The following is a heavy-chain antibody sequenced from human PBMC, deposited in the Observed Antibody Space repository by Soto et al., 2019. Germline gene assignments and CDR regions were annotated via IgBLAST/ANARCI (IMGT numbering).Heavy chain of an antibody. J-gene: IGHJ6*02. CDR1: GYTFTSYG. Sequence: GASVKVSCKASGYTFTSYGISWVRQAPGQGLEWMGWISAYSGNTNYAQKLQGRVTMTTDTSTSTAYMELRSLRSDDTAVYYCARDLCGGSCYSDYYYGMDVWGQGTTVTVSS. CDR2: ISAYSGNT. V-gene: IGHV1-18*01. CDR3: ARDLCGGSCYSDYYYGMDV. D-gene: IGHD2-15*01.